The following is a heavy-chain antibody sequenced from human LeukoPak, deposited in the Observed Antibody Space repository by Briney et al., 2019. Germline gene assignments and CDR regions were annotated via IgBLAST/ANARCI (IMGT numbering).Heavy chain of an antibody. Sequence: SETLSLTCTVSGGSISSYYWSWIRQPPGKGLEWIGSIYHSGSTYYNPSLKSRVTISVDTSKNQFSLKLSSVTAADTAVYYCARDPVYCGGDCYGEYFDYWGQGTLVTVSS. CDR3: ARDPVYCGGDCYGEYFDY. J-gene: IGHJ4*02. CDR2: IYHSGST. CDR1: GGSISSYY. D-gene: IGHD2-21*02. V-gene: IGHV4-38-2*02.